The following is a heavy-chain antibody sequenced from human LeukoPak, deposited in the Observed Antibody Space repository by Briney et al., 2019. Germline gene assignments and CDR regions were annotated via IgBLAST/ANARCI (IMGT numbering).Heavy chain of an antibody. V-gene: IGHV3-23*01. J-gene: IGHJ4*02. D-gene: IGHD1-26*01. Sequence: GGSLRLSCAASGLTFSTYAMSWVRQAPGKGLEWVSSISGSGGGTHYADSVKGRFTISRDNSKNSLFLQMNNLRAEDTAVYYCSKRGAYYFDYWGQGTLVTVSS. CDR3: SKRGAYYFDY. CDR2: ISGSGGGT. CDR1: GLTFSTYA.